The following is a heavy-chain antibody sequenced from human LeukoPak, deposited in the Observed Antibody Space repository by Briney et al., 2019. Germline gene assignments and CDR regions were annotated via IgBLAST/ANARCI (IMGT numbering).Heavy chain of an antibody. Sequence: ASVKVSCKASGYTFTSYDINWVRQATGQGLEWMGWMNPNSGNTGYAQKFQGRVTMTRNTSISTAYMEPSSLRSEDTAVYYCARTTYYDYVWGSYGANAFDIWGQGTMVTVSS. D-gene: IGHD3-16*01. V-gene: IGHV1-8*01. CDR2: MNPNSGNT. CDR3: ARTTYYDYVWGSYGANAFDI. J-gene: IGHJ3*02. CDR1: GYTFTSYD.